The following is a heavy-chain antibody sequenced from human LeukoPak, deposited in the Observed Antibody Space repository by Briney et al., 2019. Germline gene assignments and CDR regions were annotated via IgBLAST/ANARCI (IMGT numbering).Heavy chain of an antibody. CDR1: GFSFSSYA. V-gene: IGHV3-23*01. CDR2: ISGDGTRT. CDR3: AKDPIFSGSYGVFDS. J-gene: IGHJ4*02. Sequence: GGSLRLSCAASGFSFSSYAMTWARQAPVKGLEWVSAISGDGTRTYYADSVKGRFTISRDNSKDTLYLQMDSLRAGDTAVYYCAKDPIFSGSYGVFDSWGQGTLVTVSS. D-gene: IGHD1-26*01.